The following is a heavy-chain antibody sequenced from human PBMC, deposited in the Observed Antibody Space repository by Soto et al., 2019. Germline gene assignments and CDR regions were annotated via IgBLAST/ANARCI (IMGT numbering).Heavy chain of an antibody. CDR2: ISGSGGST. V-gene: IGHV3-23*01. CDR1: GFTFSSYA. Sequence: PGGSLRLSCAASGFTFSSYAMSWVRQAPGKGLEWVSAISGSGGSTYYADSVKGRFTISRDNSKNTLYLQMNSLRAEDTAVYYCAKTFEQWLLSRHYYYYGMDVWGQGTTVTVSS. J-gene: IGHJ6*02. CDR3: AKTFEQWLLSRHYYYYGMDV. D-gene: IGHD6-19*01.